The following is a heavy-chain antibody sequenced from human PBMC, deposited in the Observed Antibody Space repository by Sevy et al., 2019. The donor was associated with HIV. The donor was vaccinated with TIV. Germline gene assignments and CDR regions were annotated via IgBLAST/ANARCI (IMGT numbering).Heavy chain of an antibody. J-gene: IGHJ4*02. Sequence: GGSLRLSCAASGFTFTNFWMSWVRQAPGKGLEWVANVNNDGSGQKYADSVKGRFIISRDNAKNSLYLQMNSLRTEDTAVYYCARNSGNWGQGTLVTDSS. CDR2: VNNDGSGQ. V-gene: IGHV3-7*01. CDR3: ARNSGN. D-gene: IGHD6-19*01. CDR1: GFTFTNFW.